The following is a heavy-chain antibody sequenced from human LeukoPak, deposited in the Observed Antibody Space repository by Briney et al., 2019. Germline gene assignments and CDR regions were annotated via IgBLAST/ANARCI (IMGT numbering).Heavy chain of an antibody. J-gene: IGHJ3*02. CDR2: IKQDGSEK. V-gene: IGHV3-7*01. Sequence: GGSLRLSCAASGFTFSSYWMSWVRQAPGKGLEWVANIKQDGSEKYYVDSVKGRFTISRDNAKNSLYLQMNSLRAEDTAVYYCAREAFGIAVAGPNAFDIWGQGTMVTVPS. CDR3: AREAFGIAVAGPNAFDI. CDR1: GFTFSSYW. D-gene: IGHD6-19*01.